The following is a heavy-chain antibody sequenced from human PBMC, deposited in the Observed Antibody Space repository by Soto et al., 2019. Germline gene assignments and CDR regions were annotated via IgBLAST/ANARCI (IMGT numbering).Heavy chain of an antibody. CDR2: ISGSGGTT. J-gene: IGHJ4*02. D-gene: IGHD6-25*01. CDR3: AKFFVETGGSSGWPWSFHY. CDR1: GFTFSSYA. Sequence: EVQLLESGGGLVQPGRSLRLSCAASGFTFSSYAMSWVRQAPGKGLEWASAISGSGGTTYYADSVKGRFTISRDNSKNTLFLQMNSLRAEDTAVYYCAKFFVETGGSSGWPWSFHYWGQGTLVTVSS. V-gene: IGHV3-23*01.